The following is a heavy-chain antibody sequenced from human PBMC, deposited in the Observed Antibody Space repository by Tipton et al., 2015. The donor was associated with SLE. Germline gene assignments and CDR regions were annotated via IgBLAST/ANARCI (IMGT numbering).Heavy chain of an antibody. D-gene: IGHD4-23*01. J-gene: IGHJ4*02. CDR1: EFTFNTYW. V-gene: IGHV3-74*01. CDR2: INSDGIIT. CDR3: ARVGGYGGNSVD. Sequence: SLRLSCAASEFTFNTYWMHWVRQAPGKGLMWVSRINSDGIITSYADSVKRRFTISRDNAKNTLFLQMNSLSAEDTAVYFCARVGGYGGNSVDWGQGTLVTVSS.